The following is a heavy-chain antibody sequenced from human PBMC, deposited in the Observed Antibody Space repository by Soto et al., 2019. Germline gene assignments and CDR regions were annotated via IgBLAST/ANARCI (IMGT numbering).Heavy chain of an antibody. Sequence: GGSLRLSCAACGFTFSSFGIHWVRQAPGKGLEWVALISYDGSKTFYADSVKGRFTISRDNSKNTLYLHMNSLTIEDAAVYYCAKERIEAAGTNLFDIWGRGTLVTVSS. CDR3: AKERIEAAGTNLFDI. CDR1: GFTFSSFG. D-gene: IGHD6-13*01. J-gene: IGHJ2*01. CDR2: ISYDGSKT. V-gene: IGHV3-30*18.